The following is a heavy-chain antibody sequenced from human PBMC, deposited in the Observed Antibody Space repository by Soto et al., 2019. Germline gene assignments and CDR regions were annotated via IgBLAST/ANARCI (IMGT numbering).Heavy chain of an antibody. V-gene: IGHV3-7*01. J-gene: IGHJ4*02. D-gene: IGHD3-3*01. Sequence: EVQLVESGGGLVQPGGSLRLSCAASGFTFSSYWMSWVRQAPGKGLEWVANIKEDGSDMYYVDSVKGRFTISRDNAKNSRYLQMNSLRAGDTAVYYCATEGWVYYDFWSGYSDYWGQGTLVTVSS. CDR2: IKEDGSDM. CDR3: ATEGWVYYDFWSGYSDY. CDR1: GFTFSSYW.